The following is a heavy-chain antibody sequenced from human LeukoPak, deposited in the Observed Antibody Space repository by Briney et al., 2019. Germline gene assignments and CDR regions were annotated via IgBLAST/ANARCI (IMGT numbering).Heavy chain of an antibody. D-gene: IGHD3-16*01. Sequence: GGSLRLSCAASGFTFSSYAMSWVRQAPGKGLEWVSGINGGGGSTYYADSVKGRFTISRDNSKNTVYLQMSSLGPEDTAVYYCATYTHWVAGDVWGQGTTVTVSS. J-gene: IGHJ6*02. V-gene: IGHV3-23*01. CDR2: INGGGGST. CDR1: GFTFSSYA. CDR3: ATYTHWVAGDV.